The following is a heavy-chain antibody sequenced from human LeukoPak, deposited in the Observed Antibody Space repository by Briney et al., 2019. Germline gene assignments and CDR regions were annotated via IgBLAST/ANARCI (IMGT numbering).Heavy chain of an antibody. CDR3: ARAPYCSSTSCYTGGWDYYGMDV. V-gene: IGHV1-2*06. CDR2: INPNSGGT. CDR1: GYTFTGYY. J-gene: IGHJ6*02. Sequence: ASVKVSCKASGYTFTGYYMHWVRQAPGQGLEWMGRINPNSGGTNYAQKFQGRVTMTGDTSISTAYMELSRLRSDDTAVYYCARAPYCSSTSCYTGGWDYYGMDVWGQGTTVTVSS. D-gene: IGHD2-2*02.